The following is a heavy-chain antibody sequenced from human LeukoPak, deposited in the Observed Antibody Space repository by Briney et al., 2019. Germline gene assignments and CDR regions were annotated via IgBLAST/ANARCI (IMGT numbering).Heavy chain of an antibody. CDR1: GGSISSSNYY. CDR3: ARLPYPYDSSGSPPLDY. CDR2: IYYSGST. J-gene: IGHJ4*02. D-gene: IGHD3-22*01. V-gene: IGHV4-39*01. Sequence: SSETLSLTCTVSGGSISSSNYYLGWIRQPPGKGLEWIGSIYYSGSTYYNPSLKSRVTISVDTSKNQFSLKLSSVTAADTAVYYCARLPYPYDSSGSPPLDYWGQGTLVTVSS.